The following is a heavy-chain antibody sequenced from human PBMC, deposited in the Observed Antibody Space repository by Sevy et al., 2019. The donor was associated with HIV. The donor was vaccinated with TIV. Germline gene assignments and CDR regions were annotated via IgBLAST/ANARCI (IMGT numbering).Heavy chain of an antibody. CDR2: IKQDGSEK. J-gene: IGHJ4*02. V-gene: IGHV3-7*01. CDR1: GFTFSSYW. Sequence: HGGSLRLSCAASGFTFSSYWMSWVRQAPGKGLEWVANIKQDGSEKYYVDSVKGGFTISRDNAKNSLYLQMNSLRAEDTAVYYCARAINYYDSSGYFFDYWGQGTLVTVSS. CDR3: ARAINYYDSSGYFFDY. D-gene: IGHD3-22*01.